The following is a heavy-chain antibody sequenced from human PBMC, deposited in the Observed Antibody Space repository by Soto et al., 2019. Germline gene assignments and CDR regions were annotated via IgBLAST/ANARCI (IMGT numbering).Heavy chain of an antibody. V-gene: IGHV4-59*03. D-gene: IGHD3-22*01. Sequence: QVQLQESGPRLVKPSETLSLTCSVSGGSITYYYWNWIRQSPGKGLEWIGYIYYSGSTSYNPSLKRRVTISVDTSKNQLSLNLDSVTAADTAVYYCARGPLIVVNRGLGYFDYWGQGALVTVSS. J-gene: IGHJ4*02. CDR1: GGSITYYY. CDR2: IYYSGST. CDR3: ARGPLIVVNRGLGYFDY.